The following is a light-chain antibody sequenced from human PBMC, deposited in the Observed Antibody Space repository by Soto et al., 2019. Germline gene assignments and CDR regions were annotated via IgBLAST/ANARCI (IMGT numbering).Light chain of an antibody. J-gene: IGLJ1*01. CDR1: SSNNGAGYD. CDR2: HNS. Sequence: QSVLTQPPSVSGAPGQRVTISCTGSSSNNGAGYDVHWYQQLPGTAPKLLIYHNSNRPSGVPDRFSGSKSGTSASLAITGLQAEDEVDYYCQSYDSSLSGSRVFGTGTKVTVL. V-gene: IGLV1-40*01. CDR3: QSYDSSLSGSRV.